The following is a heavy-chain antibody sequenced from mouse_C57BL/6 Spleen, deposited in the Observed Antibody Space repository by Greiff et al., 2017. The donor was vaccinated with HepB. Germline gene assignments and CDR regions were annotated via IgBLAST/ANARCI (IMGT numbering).Heavy chain of an antibody. CDR1: GFTFSSYA. CDR3: AREDYYGSRGYFDY. Sequence: DVQLVESGGGLVKPGGSLKLSCAASGFTFSSYAMSWVRQTPEKRLEWVATISDGGSYTYYPDNVKGRFTISRDNAKNNLYLQMSHLKSEDTAMYYCAREDYYGSRGYFDYWGQGTTLTVSS. D-gene: IGHD1-1*01. V-gene: IGHV5-4*01. J-gene: IGHJ2*01. CDR2: ISDGGSYT.